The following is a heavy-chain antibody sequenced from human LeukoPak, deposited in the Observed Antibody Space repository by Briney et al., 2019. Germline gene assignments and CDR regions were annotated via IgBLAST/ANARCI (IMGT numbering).Heavy chain of an antibody. CDR3: AREDIGFIAMVYYYGMDV. D-gene: IGHD5-18*01. CDR2: IWFDGSQT. J-gene: IGHJ6*02. V-gene: IGHV3-33*01. CDR1: GYAFSVHG. Sequence: GGSLRLSCAASGYAFSVHGMHWVRQAPGKGLEWLALIWFDGSQTYYADSVKGRFTISRDNSKNTLYLQMNSLRAEDTAVYYCAREDIGFIAMVYYYGMDVWGQGTTVTVSS.